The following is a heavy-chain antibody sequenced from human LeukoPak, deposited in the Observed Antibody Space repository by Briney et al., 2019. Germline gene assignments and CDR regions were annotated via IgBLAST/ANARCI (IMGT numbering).Heavy chain of an antibody. CDR2: IKSKTDGGTT. Sequence: PGGSLRLSCAASGFTFDDYGMSWVRQAPGKGLEWVGRIKSKTDGGTTDYAAPVKGRFTISRDDSKNTLYLQMNSLKTEDTAVYYCTAPPYSSGWLSSHFDYWGQGTLVTVSS. D-gene: IGHD6-19*01. CDR1: GFTFDDYG. V-gene: IGHV3-15*01. CDR3: TAPPYSSGWLSSHFDY. J-gene: IGHJ4*02.